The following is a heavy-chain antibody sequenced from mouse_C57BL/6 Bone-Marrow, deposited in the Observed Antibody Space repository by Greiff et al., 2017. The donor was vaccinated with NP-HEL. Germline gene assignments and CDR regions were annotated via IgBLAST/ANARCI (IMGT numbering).Heavy chain of an antibody. J-gene: IGHJ2*01. V-gene: IGHV1-4*01. CDR2: INPSSGYT. CDR3: ARYQPYYFDY. CDR1: GYTFTSYT. Sequence: QVQLKQSGAELARPGASVKMSCKASGYTFTSYTMHWVKQRPGQGLEWIGYINPSSGYTKYNQKFKDKATLTADKSSSTAYMQLSSLTSEDSAVYYCARYQPYYFDYWGQGTTLTVSS.